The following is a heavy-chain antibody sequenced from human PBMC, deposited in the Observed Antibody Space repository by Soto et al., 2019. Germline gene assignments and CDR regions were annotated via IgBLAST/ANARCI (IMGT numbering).Heavy chain of an antibody. V-gene: IGHV3-30-3*01. Sequence: HVQLVESGGGVVQPGRSLRLSCAASGFTFSNYAMHWVRQAPGKGLEWVAVISYDGSSKYYADSVKGRFTIARDNSKNTLYLQMNSLRAEDTAVYYCAREPAYYYDSSGYSVPFGYWGQGTLVTVSS. CDR3: AREPAYYYDSSGYSVPFGY. D-gene: IGHD3-22*01. CDR1: GFTFSNYA. J-gene: IGHJ4*02. CDR2: ISYDGSSK.